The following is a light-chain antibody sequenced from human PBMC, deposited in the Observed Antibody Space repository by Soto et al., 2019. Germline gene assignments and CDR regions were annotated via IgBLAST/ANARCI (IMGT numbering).Light chain of an antibody. V-gene: IGLV2-8*01. CDR2: EVS. J-gene: IGLJ2*01. Sequence: QSALTQPPSASGSPGQSVTISCTGTSRDVGGYNYVSWYQQHPGKAPKLMFYEVSKRPSGVPDRFSGSKSGNTASLTVSGLQAEDEADYYCSSYAGSNNLVFGGGTKVTVL. CDR3: SSYAGSNNLV. CDR1: SRDVGGYNY.